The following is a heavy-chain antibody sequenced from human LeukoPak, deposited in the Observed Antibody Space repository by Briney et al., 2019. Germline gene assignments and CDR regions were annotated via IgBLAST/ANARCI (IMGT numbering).Heavy chain of an antibody. CDR1: GGSISIYY. V-gene: IGHV4-59*12. J-gene: IGHJ4*02. Sequence: ASETLSLTCTVSGGSISIYYWSWIRQPPGKGLEWIGYIYYSGSTYYNPSLKSRVTISVDTSKNQFSLKLSSVTAADTAVYYCARAAHSVGATPGFDYWGQGTLVTVSS. CDR3: ARAAHSVGATPGFDY. CDR2: IYYSGST. D-gene: IGHD1-26*01.